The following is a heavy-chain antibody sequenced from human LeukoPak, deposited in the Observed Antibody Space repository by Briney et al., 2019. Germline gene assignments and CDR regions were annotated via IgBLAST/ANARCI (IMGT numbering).Heavy chain of an antibody. Sequence: PGGSLRLSCAASGFTFSSYAMSWVRQAPGKGLEWVSAISGSGGSTYYADSVKGRFTISRDNSKNTLYLQMNSLRAEDTAVYYCAKLPGYCSSTSCPLRWFDPWGQGTLVTVSS. V-gene: IGHV3-23*01. CDR2: ISGSGGST. CDR3: AKLPGYCSSTSCPLRWFDP. D-gene: IGHD2-2*01. J-gene: IGHJ5*02. CDR1: GFTFSSYA.